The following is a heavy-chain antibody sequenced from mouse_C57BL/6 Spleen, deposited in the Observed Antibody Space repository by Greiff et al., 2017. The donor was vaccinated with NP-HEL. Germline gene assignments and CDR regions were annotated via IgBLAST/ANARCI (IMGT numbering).Heavy chain of an antibody. J-gene: IGHJ4*01. CDR2: ISSGGSYT. CDR1: GFTFSSYG. D-gene: IGHD1-1*01. CDR3: ARGDYGSSYAMDY. V-gene: IGHV5-6*01. Sequence: EVKVVESGGDLVKPGGSLKLSCAASGFTFSSYGMSWVRQTPDKRLEWVATISSGGSYTYYPDSVKGRFTISRDNAKNTLYLQMSSLKSEDTAMYYCARGDYGSSYAMDYWGQGTSVTVSS.